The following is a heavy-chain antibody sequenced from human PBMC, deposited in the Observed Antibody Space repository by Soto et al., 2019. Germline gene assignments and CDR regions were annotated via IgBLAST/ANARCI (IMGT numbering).Heavy chain of an antibody. CDR2: IWYDGSNK. CDR1: GFTFSSYG. V-gene: IGHV3-33*01. CDR3: AREYSSPTGFDP. D-gene: IGHD6-13*01. J-gene: IGHJ5*02. Sequence: PGGSLRLSCAASGFTFSSYGMHWVRQAPGKGLERVAVIWYDGSNKYYADSVKGRFTISRDNSKNTLYLQMNSLRAEVTAVYYCAREYSSPTGFDPWGQGTLVTVSS.